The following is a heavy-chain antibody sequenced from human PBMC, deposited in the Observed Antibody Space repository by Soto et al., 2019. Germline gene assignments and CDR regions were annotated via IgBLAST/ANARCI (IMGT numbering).Heavy chain of an antibody. V-gene: IGHV3-15*01. D-gene: IGHD2-15*01. CDR3: TTQKTEDIVVVLAAVDDAFDI. CDR2: IKSKTDGGTT. Sequence: PGGSLRLWCAASGFNFGNVWMSWVSQEPGKGLEWVGRIKSKTDGGTTDYAAPVKGRFTISRDDSKNTLYLQMNSLKTEDTAVYYCTTQKTEDIVVVLAAVDDAFDIWGQGTMVTVSS. CDR1: GFNFGNVW. J-gene: IGHJ3*02.